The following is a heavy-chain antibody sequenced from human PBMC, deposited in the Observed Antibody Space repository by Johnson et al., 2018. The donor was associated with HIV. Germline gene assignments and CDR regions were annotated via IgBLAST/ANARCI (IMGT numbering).Heavy chain of an antibody. CDR3: AKVLVVVTASGAFDI. Sequence: MQLVESGGGLVQPGGSLRLSCAASGFTFSSYAMSWVSQAPGKGLEWVSAISGSGGSTYYADSVKGRFPISRDNAKNSLYLQMNSLRPEDTALYYCAKVLVVVTASGAFDIWGQGTMVTVSS. V-gene: IGHV3-23*04. D-gene: IGHD2-21*02. CDR1: GFTFSSYA. CDR2: ISGSGGST. J-gene: IGHJ3*02.